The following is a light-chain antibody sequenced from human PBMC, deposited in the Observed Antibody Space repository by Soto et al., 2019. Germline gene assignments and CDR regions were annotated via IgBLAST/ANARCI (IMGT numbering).Light chain of an antibody. J-gene: IGKJ2*01. CDR2: AAS. V-gene: IGKV1-39*01. CDR1: PSISSY. Sequence: DLQMTPSPSSLSASVGDRVTITCRASPSISSYLNWYQQKPGKAPKLLIYAASSLQSGVPARFIGSGSGTDFTLTISSLLPEDFATDYCQQSYSTPFTFGQGTKLQIK. CDR3: QQSYSTPFT.